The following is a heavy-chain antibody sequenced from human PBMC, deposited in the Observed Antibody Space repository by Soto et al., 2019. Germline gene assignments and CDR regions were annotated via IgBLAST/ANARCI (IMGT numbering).Heavy chain of an antibody. CDR1: RYRFAGYW. V-gene: IGHV5-10-1*01. J-gene: IGHJ4*02. CDR3: ARQIYDSDTGPNFQYYFDS. Sequence: SCKGSRYRFAGYWITWVRQKPGKGLEWMGRIDPSDSQTYYSPSFRGHVTISATKSITTVFLQWSSLRASDTAMYYCARQIYDSDTGPNFQYYFDSWGQGTPVTVSS. D-gene: IGHD3-22*01. CDR2: IDPSDSQT.